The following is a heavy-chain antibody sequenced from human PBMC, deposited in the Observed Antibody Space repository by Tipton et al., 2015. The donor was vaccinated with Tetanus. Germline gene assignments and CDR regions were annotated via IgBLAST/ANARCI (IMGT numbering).Heavy chain of an antibody. J-gene: IGHJ6*02. CDR2: ISTSTGTI. V-gene: IGHV3-48*02. Sequence: GSLRLSCAASGFTLSSHSMNWVRQAPGKGLEWVSYISTSTGTIYYADSVKGRFTMSRDNAKNSLYLQMNSLRDEDTAVYYCARDRLTGSFYKHYYGMDVWGQGTTVTVFS. CDR3: ARDRLTGSFYKHYYGMDV. CDR1: GFTLSSHS. D-gene: IGHD1-26*01.